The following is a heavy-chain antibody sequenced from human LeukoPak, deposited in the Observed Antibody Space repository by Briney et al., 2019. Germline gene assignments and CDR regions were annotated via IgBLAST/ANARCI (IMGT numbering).Heavy chain of an antibody. CDR2: INPTSGGT. D-gene: IGHD1-1*01. Sequence: ASVKVSCKASGYTFSGYYIYWVRQAPGQGFEWMGWINPTSGGTKYAHIFEGKVTLTTDTSISTAYMELSSLKSDDTAIYFCATVGPLTTVRSSPYWGQGTLITVSS. V-gene: IGHV1-2*02. J-gene: IGHJ4*02. CDR1: GYTFSGYY. CDR3: ATVGPLTTVRSSPY.